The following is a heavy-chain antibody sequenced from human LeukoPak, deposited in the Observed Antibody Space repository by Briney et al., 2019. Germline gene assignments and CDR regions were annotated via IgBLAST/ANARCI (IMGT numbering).Heavy chain of an antibody. CDR1: GFTFSSYS. J-gene: IGHJ4*02. V-gene: IGHV3-23*01. Sequence: GGSLRLSCAASGFTFSSYSMNWVRQAPGKGLEWVSVLTGDGNTYYADSVKGRFTNSRDDSKNTLFLQMNSLRAEDTAVYFCAKVKWKLIGYFDYWGQGTLVTVSS. CDR2: LTGDGNT. D-gene: IGHD1-20*01. CDR3: AKVKWKLIGYFDY.